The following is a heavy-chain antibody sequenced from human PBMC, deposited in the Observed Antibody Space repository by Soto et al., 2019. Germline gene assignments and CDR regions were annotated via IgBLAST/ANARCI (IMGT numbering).Heavy chain of an antibody. CDR3: AKGGAIVAAGTRVYLYDAMDV. D-gene: IGHD1-26*01. V-gene: IGHV1-2*02. J-gene: IGHJ6*02. CDR1: GYTFTGYY. CDR2: INPNSGDT. Sequence: ASVKVSCKASGYTFTGYYVHWVRQAPGQGLEWMGWINPNSGDTYLAQRFQGRVTMNRDTSIGTAYMELRGLTSDDTAEYYCAKGGAIVAAGTRVYLYDAMDVWGQGTTVTVSS.